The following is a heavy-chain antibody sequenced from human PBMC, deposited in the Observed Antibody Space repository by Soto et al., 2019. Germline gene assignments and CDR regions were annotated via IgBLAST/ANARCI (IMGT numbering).Heavy chain of an antibody. J-gene: IGHJ6*03. Sequence: SETLSLTCTVSGGSISSYYWSWIRQPPGKGLEWIGYIYYSGSTNYNPSLKSRVTISVDTSKNQFSLKLSSVTAADTAVYYCVSTLRPHCSSTSCSYYYYYYMDVWGKGTTVTVSS. CDR1: GGSISSYY. D-gene: IGHD2-2*01. CDR2: IYYSGST. V-gene: IGHV4-59*01. CDR3: VSTLRPHCSSTSCSYYYYYYMDV.